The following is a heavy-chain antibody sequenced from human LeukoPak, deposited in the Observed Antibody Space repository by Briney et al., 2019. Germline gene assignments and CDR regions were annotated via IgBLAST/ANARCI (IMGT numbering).Heavy chain of an antibody. V-gene: IGHV4-34*01. J-gene: IGHJ4*02. CDR3: ARGVGFGDRTPYYFDY. Sequence: SETLSLTCAVYGGSFSGYYWSWIRQPPGKGLEWIGEINHSGSTNYNPSLKSRVTISVDTSKNQFSLKLSSVTAADTAVYYCARGVGFGDRTPYYFDYWGQGTKVTVSS. D-gene: IGHD3-10*01. CDR2: INHSGST. CDR1: GGSFSGYY.